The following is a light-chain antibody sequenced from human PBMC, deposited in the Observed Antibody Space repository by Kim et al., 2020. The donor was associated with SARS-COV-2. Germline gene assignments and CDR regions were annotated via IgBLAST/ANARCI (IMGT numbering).Light chain of an antibody. CDR1: QSITRF. V-gene: IGKV1-39*01. CDR2: TAS. J-gene: IGKJ2*03. Sequence: SASIGDRVIITCRASQSITRFANWYQQKPGEAPKLLIYTASSLKDGVPPRFSGSGSGTDFTLTINNLQPEDFAIYYCQQSYSNPYSFGQGTRLDI. CDR3: QQSYSNPYS.